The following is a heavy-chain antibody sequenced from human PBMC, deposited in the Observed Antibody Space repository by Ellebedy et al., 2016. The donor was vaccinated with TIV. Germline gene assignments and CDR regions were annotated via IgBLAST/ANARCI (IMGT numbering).Heavy chain of an antibody. D-gene: IGHD1-26*01. CDR1: GGSFGTYA. V-gene: IGHV1-69*04. CDR2: IIPSLNMA. Sequence: SVKVSXXASGGSFGTYAYNWVRQAPGQGLEWVGRIIPSLNMAQYAQKFQGRLTFVADKSTSTAYMELSSLRSEDTAIYYCARVSRWEAFDLWGQGTRVTVSS. CDR3: ARVSRWEAFDL. J-gene: IGHJ3*01.